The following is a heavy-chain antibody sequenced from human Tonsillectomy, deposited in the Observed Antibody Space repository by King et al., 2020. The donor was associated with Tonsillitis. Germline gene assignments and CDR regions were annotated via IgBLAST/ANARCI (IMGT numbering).Heavy chain of an antibody. Sequence: VQLQQWGAGLLKPSETLSLTCAVYSGSFSGYYWSWIRQPPGKGLEWIGEINHSGSTNYNPSLKSRVTISVDTSKNQFSLKLSSVTAADTAVYYCARVEKQQLARGMVYWGQGTLVTVSS. J-gene: IGHJ4*02. CDR3: ARVEKQQLARGMVY. V-gene: IGHV4-34*01. D-gene: IGHD6-13*01. CDR1: SGSFSGYY. CDR2: INHSGST.